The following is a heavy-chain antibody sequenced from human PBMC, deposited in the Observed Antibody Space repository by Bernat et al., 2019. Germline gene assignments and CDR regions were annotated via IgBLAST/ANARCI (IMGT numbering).Heavy chain of an antibody. V-gene: IGHV3-30*18. Sequence: QVQLVESGGGVVQPGRSLRLSCAASGFTFSSYGMHWVRQAPGKGLEWVAVISYDGSNKYYADSVKGRFTISRDNSKNTLYLQMNSLRAEDTAVYYCAKTSRDSSSWYEVAWGYYYYYGMDVWGQGTTVTVSS. CDR2: ISYDGSNK. J-gene: IGHJ6*02. CDR1: GFTFSSYG. D-gene: IGHD6-13*01. CDR3: AKTSRDSSSWYEVAWGYYYYYGMDV.